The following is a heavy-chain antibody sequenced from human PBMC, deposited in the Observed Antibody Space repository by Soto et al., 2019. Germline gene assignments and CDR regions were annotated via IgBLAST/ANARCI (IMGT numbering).Heavy chain of an antibody. CDR1: GGSISSYY. Sequence: SETLSLTCTVSGGSISSYYWSWIRQPPGKGLEWIGYIYYSGSTNYNPSLKSRVTISVDTSKNQFSLKLSSVTAADTAVYYCARGVGGPSPMDYWGQGTLVTVSS. CDR3: ARGVGGPSPMDY. V-gene: IGHV4-59*01. D-gene: IGHD1-26*01. CDR2: IYYSGST. J-gene: IGHJ4*02.